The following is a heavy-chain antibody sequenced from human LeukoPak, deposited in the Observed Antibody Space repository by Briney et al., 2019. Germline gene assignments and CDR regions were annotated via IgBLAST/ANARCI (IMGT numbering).Heavy chain of an antibody. CDR2: INPNSGGT. J-gene: IGHJ5*02. CDR1: GYTFTGYY. V-gene: IGHV1-2*02. CDR3: ARGSRVKGLTNNWFDP. D-gene: IGHD2-21*01. Sequence: ASVKVSCKASGYTFTGYYMHWVRHAPGQGLEWMGWINPNSGGTNYAQKFQGRVTMTRDTSISTAYMELSRLRSDDTAVYYCARGSRVKGLTNNWFDPWGQGTLVTVSS.